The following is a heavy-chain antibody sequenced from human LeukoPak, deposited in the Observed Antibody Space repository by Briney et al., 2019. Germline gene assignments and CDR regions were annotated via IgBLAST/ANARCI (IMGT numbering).Heavy chain of an antibody. D-gene: IGHD1-20*01. V-gene: IGHV4-34*01. CDR3: ARETDVNSITGYDY. CDR2: INHSGST. J-gene: IGHJ4*02. CDR1: GGSFSGYY. Sequence: SSETLSLTCAVYGGSFSGYYWSWIRQPPGKGLEWIGEINHSGSTNYNPSLKSRVTISVDTSKNQFSLKLSSVTAADTAVYYCARETDVNSITGYDYWGQGTLVTVSS.